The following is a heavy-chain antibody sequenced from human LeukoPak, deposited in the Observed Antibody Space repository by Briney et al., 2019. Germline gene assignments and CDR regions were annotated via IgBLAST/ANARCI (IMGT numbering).Heavy chain of an antibody. CDR3: ARLGGLYDAFDI. Sequence: GGSLRLSCAASGFTFSNHWMSWVRQAPGKGLEWVANIRQDGNEKKYVDSVKGRFTISRDNAENTLYLQMNNLRAEDTAVYYCARLGGLYDAFDIWGQGTMVTVSS. CDR1: GFTFSNHW. CDR2: IRQDGNEK. J-gene: IGHJ3*02. D-gene: IGHD2-15*01. V-gene: IGHV3-7*01.